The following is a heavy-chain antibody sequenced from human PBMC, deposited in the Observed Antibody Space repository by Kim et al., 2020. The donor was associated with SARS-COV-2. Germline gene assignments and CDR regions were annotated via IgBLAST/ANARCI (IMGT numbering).Heavy chain of an antibody. CDR3: AKDRLAAAGTALVFDY. V-gene: IGHV3-23*01. J-gene: IGHJ4*02. D-gene: IGHD6-13*01. Sequence: VKGRYTISGDNAKNTLYLQMNSLRAEDTAVYYCAKDRLAAAGTALVFDYWGQGTLVTVSS.